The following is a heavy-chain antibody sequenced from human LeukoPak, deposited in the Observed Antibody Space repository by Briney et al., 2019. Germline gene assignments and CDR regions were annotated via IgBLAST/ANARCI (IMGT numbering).Heavy chain of an antibody. CDR1: GYTFSSYG. Sequence: ASVKVSCNASGYTFSSYGITWGRQAPGQGHERVGWISAYDGNTTYEKKSQGRGTMTTVTSTSTAYMDLTSLRSDVMAVYYCVQASGSKYGPASSDYWGQGALVIASS. CDR3: VQASGSKYGPASSDY. V-gene: IGHV1-18*03. D-gene: IGHD1-26*01. J-gene: IGHJ4*02. CDR2: ISAYDGNT.